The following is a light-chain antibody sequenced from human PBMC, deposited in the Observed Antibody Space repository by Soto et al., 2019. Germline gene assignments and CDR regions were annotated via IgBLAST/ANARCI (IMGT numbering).Light chain of an antibody. V-gene: IGLV1-40*01. J-gene: IGLJ6*01. Sequence: QSVLTQPPSVSGAPGQRVTISCTGSSSNIGAGYDVHWYQQLPGTAPKLLIYGNSNRPSGVPDRFSGSKSGTSASLAITGLQAEDLVVVFCQPQGSTLFPPSVLFPAPFG. CDR1: SSNIGAGYD. CDR2: GNS. CDR3: QPQGSTLFPPSVLFPAP.